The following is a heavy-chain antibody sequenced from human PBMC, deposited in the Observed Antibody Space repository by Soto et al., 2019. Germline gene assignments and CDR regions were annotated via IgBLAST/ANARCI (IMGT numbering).Heavy chain of an antibody. CDR2: ISSNSAYI. CDR3: TRDASRDSSARGWFDP. CDR1: GFTFRSFT. Sequence: PGGSLRLSCAASGFTFRSFTMNWVRQAPGKGLEWVSTISSNSAYIYYTDALRGRFTIPRDNAKNSLHLQMNSLRAEDTAVYYCTRDASRDSSARGWFDPWGPGTLVIVSS. D-gene: IGHD6-13*01. J-gene: IGHJ5*02. V-gene: IGHV3-21*01.